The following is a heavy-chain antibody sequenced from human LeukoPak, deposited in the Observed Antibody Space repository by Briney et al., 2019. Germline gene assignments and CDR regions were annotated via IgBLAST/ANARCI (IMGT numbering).Heavy chain of an antibody. Sequence: ASVKVSCKASGYTFTSYGISWARQAPGQGLEWMGWISAYNGNTNYAQKLQGRVTMTTDTSTSTAYMELRSLRSDDTAVYYCARGGPIVVVPAGYDYWGQGTLVTVSS. V-gene: IGHV1-18*01. CDR2: ISAYNGNT. D-gene: IGHD2-2*01. CDR1: GYTFTSYG. J-gene: IGHJ4*02. CDR3: ARGGPIVVVPAGYDY.